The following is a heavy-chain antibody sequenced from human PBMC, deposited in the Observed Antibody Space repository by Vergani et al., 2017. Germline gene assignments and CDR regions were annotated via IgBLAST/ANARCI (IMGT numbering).Heavy chain of an antibody. V-gene: IGHV1-8*01. CDR1: GYTFTSYD. J-gene: IGHJ4*02. CDR3: AKDPPRIAARPGAPDY. Sequence: QVQLVQSGAEVKKPGASVKVSCKASGYTFTSYDINWVRQATGQGLEWMGWMNPNSGNTGYAQKFQGRVTMTRNPSISTAYMELSSLRSEDRAVDYCAKDPPRIAARPGAPDYWGQGTLVTVSS. D-gene: IGHD6-6*01. CDR2: MNPNSGNT.